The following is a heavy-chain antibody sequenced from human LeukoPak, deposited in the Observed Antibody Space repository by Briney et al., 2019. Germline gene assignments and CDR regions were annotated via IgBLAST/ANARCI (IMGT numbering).Heavy chain of an antibody. D-gene: IGHD1-7*01. CDR1: GFTFSSYD. CDR3: AKSRRLGGNYYFDY. V-gene: IGHV3-23*01. CDR2: ISGSGGST. Sequence: GGSLRLSCAASGFTFSSYDMSWVRQAPGKGLEWVSIISGSGGSTYYADSVKGRFTVSRDKSQNTLYLLMNSLRAADTAVYHCAKSRRLGGNYYFDYWGQGTLVTVSS. J-gene: IGHJ4*02.